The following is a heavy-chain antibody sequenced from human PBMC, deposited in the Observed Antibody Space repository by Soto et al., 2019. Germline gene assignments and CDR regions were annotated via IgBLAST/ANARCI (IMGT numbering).Heavy chain of an antibody. V-gene: IGHV4-30-4*01. CDR2: IYYSGTT. CDR3: ARAQGYRDFFSASHYHYHMDI. CDR1: GGSIDSANYY. D-gene: IGHD3-3*01. Sequence: SETLSLTCRVSGGSIDSANYYWTWIRQLPGKGPEWIGNIYYSGTTFYNPSLKSRLTISIDTSRNQFSLQLTSVTAADTAVYFCARAQGYRDFFSASHYHYHMDIWGQGTTVTVSS. J-gene: IGHJ6*02.